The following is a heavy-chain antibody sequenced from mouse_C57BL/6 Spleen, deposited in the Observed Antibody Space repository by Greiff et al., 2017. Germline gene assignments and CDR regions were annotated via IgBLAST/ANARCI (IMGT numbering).Heavy chain of an antibody. J-gene: IGHJ2*01. Sequence: QVQLQQSGAELVRPGASVTLSCKASGYTFTDYEMHWVKQTPVHGLEWIGAIDPEPGGTAYNQKFKGKAILTADKSSSTAYMELRSLTSEDSAVYYCPYYYGSSFDYWGQGTTLTVSS. CDR2: IDPEPGGT. V-gene: IGHV1-15*01. D-gene: IGHD1-1*01. CDR1: GYTFTDYE. CDR3: PYYYGSSFDY.